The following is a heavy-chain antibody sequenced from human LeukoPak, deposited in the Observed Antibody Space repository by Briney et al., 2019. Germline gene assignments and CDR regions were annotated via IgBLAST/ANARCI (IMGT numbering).Heavy chain of an antibody. CDR1: GFTFDGYA. J-gene: IGHJ4*02. CDR3: AKDFYQLLFFFDY. D-gene: IGHD2-2*01. V-gene: IGHV3-43*02. CDR2: ISVDGGST. Sequence: GGSLRLSCAASGFTFDGYAMHWVRQAPGKGLEWVSLISVDGGSTYYADSVKGRFTISRDNSKNSLYLQMNSLRTEDTALYYCAKDFYQLLFFFDYWGQGTLVTVCS.